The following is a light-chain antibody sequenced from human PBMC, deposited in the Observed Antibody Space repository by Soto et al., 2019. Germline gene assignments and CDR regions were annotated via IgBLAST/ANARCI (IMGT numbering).Light chain of an antibody. CDR1: QSVRSTY. CDR2: GAS. J-gene: IGKJ5*01. V-gene: IGKV3-20*01. Sequence: EIVFTQSPGTLSLSPGERATLSCRASQSVRSTYLAWYQQKPGQAPRLLIYGASSRATGIPDRLSGSGSGTDFTLTISRLEPEDFAVYFCQQYGNSPRPFGQGTRLEIK. CDR3: QQYGNSPRP.